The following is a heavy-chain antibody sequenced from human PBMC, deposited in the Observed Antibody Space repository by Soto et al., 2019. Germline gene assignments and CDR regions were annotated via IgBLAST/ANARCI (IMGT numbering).Heavy chain of an antibody. D-gene: IGHD5-12*01. V-gene: IGHV4-31*03. J-gene: IGHJ6*02. CDR3: ARYDSRYKYGMDV. CDR2: IYYSGST. CDR1: GGSISSGGHS. Sequence: SETLSLTCTVSGGSISSGGHSWSWIRQHPGKGLEWIGYIYYSGSTYYNPSLKSRVTISVDTSKNQFSLKLSSVTAEDTAVYYCARYDSRYKYGMDVWGQGTTVTVSS.